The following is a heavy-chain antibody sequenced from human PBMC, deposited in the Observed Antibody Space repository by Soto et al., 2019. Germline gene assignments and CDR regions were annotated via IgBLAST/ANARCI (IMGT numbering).Heavy chain of an antibody. CDR2: IIPILGIA. J-gene: IGHJ4*02. Sequence: QVQLVQSGAEVTKPGSSVSVSCKASGGTFSSYTISGVRQAPGQGLEWVGRIIPILGIANYATKLPIRVTITGDKSTCTAYMELRRLRSEDTAGYDCASEGDSVTGCSRTHFDYWGQGTLVTVSS. CDR3: ASEGDSVTGCSRTHFDY. D-gene: IGHD3-9*01. CDR1: GGTFSSYT. V-gene: IGHV1-69*02.